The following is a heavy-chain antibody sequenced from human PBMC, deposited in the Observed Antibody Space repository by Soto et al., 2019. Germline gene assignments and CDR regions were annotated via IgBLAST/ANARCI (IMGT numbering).Heavy chain of an antibody. D-gene: IGHD5-18*01. V-gene: IGHV4-59*11. Sequence: PSETLSLTCTVSNGSISGHYWSWIRQPPGKKLEWLGYIYYSGTTKYNPSLKSRITMSVDTSQNQFSLNLSSVTAADTAVYYCARMHPAIVIFDSWGQGTLVTVSS. J-gene: IGHJ4*02. CDR2: IYYSGTT. CDR3: ARMHPAIVIFDS. CDR1: NGSISGHY.